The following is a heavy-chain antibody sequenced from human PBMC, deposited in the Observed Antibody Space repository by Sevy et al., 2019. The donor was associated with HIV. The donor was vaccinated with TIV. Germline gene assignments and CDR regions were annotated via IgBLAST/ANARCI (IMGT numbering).Heavy chain of an antibody. Sequence: SQTLSLTCAISGDSVNSAAWNWIRQSPSRGLEWLGRTYYRSKWFSDYALSVKSRMTISPDTSKNQFSLQLNSVTPEDATVYYCARDVGDCSGGSCDSAGFDYWGHGTLVTVSS. CDR2: TYYRSKWFS. J-gene: IGHJ4*01. V-gene: IGHV6-1*01. D-gene: IGHD2-15*01. CDR1: GDSVNSAA. CDR3: ARDVGDCSGGSCDSAGFDY.